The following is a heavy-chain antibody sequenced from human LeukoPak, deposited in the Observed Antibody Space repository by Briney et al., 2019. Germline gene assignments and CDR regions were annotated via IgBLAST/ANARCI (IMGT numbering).Heavy chain of an antibody. CDR2: ISGSGGST. Sequence: GGSLRLSCAASGFTFSSYAMSWVRQPPGKGLEWVSAISGSGGSTYYADSVKGRFTISRDNSKNTLYLQMNSLRAEDTAVYYCATGLLWFGELLRTGDYYYYGMDVWGQGTTVTVSS. J-gene: IGHJ6*02. CDR3: ATGLLWFGELLRTGDYYYYGMDV. V-gene: IGHV3-23*01. CDR1: GFTFSSYA. D-gene: IGHD3-10*01.